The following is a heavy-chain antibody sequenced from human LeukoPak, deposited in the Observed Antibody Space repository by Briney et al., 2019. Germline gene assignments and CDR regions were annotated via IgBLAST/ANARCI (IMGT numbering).Heavy chain of an antibody. CDR2: ISGSGGTT. J-gene: IGHJ5*02. D-gene: IGHD6-19*01. CDR3: AKDQGYSSGWYP. CDR1: GYTFSDCY. Sequence: GGSLRLSCAASGYTFSDCYMSWARQAPGKGLEWVSAISGSGGTTYYADSVKGRFTISRDNSKDTLYLQMNSLRAEDTAVYYCAKDQGYSSGWYPLGQGTMVTVSS. V-gene: IGHV3-23*01.